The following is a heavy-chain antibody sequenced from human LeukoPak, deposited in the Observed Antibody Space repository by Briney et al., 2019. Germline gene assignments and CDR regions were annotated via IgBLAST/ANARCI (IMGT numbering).Heavy chain of an antibody. CDR3: ARDRGYGDYVGLFDY. Sequence: PSETLSLTCAVSGGSISSGGYSWSWIRQPPGKGLEWIGYIYYSGSTYYNPSLKSRVTISVDTSKNQFSLKLSPVTAADTAVYYCARDRGYGDYVGLFDYWGQGTLVTVSS. D-gene: IGHD4-17*01. V-gene: IGHV4-30-4*07. CDR2: IYYSGST. CDR1: GGSISSGGYS. J-gene: IGHJ4*02.